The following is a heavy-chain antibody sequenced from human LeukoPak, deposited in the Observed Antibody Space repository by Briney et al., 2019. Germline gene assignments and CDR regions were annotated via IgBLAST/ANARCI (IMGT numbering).Heavy chain of an antibody. D-gene: IGHD3-3*01. J-gene: IGHJ4*02. CDR1: GGSISSSSYY. CDR3: ARLPRITIFGVVAY. Sequence: SETLSLTCTASGGSISSSSYYWGWIRQPPGKGLEWIGSIYYSGSTYYNPSLKSRVTISVDTSKNQFSLKLSSVTAADTAVYYCARLPRITIFGVVAYWGQGTLVTVSS. V-gene: IGHV4-39*01. CDR2: IYYSGST.